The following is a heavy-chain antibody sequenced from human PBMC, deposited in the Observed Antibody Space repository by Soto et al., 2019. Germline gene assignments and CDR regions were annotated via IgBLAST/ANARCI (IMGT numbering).Heavy chain of an antibody. CDR3: AREDSCGWSGESLDV. CDR2: LDQSGGT. D-gene: IGHD6-19*01. J-gene: IGHJ6*02. V-gene: IGHV4-34*01. CDR1: GDSLRGQS. Sequence: PSETLSLTCAVVGDSLRGQSWNWIRQSPGKGLGWIGELDQSGGTNYNPSLKSRAIISDDTSKNQFSLTLTSVTAADTAVYYCAREDSCGWSGESLDVWGQGTTVTVSS.